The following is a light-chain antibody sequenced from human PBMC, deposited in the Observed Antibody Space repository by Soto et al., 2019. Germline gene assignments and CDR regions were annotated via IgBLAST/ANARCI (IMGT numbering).Light chain of an antibody. CDR1: QSISSY. V-gene: IGKV1-5*01. CDR3: QQYNSYPWT. J-gene: IGKJ1*01. Sequence: ITLTLSPSSLSASVVNSVTITCRARQSISSYLSWYQQKPGKAPKLLIYDASSLESGVPSRFSGSGSGTEFTLTISSLQPDDFATYYWQQYNSYPWTFGQGTKVDIK. CDR2: DAS.